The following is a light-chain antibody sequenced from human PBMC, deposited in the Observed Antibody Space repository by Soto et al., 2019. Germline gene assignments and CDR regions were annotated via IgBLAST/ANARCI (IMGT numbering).Light chain of an antibody. Sequence: QSVLTQPPSVSGAPGQRVTISCTGSSSNIGAGYDVHWYQQLPGTAPKLLIYDDSNRPSGVPDRFSGSKSGTSASLAITGLQDEDEADYYCQYYDSSLSGYVFGTGTKVTVL. J-gene: IGLJ1*01. CDR1: SSNIGAGYD. CDR3: QYYDSSLSGYV. CDR2: DDS. V-gene: IGLV1-40*01.